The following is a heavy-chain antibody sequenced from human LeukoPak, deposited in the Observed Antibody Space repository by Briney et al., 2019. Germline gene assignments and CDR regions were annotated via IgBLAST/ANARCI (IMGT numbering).Heavy chain of an antibody. D-gene: IGHD1-26*01. V-gene: IGHV1-69*05. J-gene: IGHJ4*02. CDR3: ASPKAGYSGSYHYYFDY. CDR1: GGTFSSYA. Sequence: SVKVSCKASGGTFSSYAISWVRQAPGQGREWMGGIIPIFGTANYAQKFQGRVTITTDESTSTAYMELSSLRSEDTSVYYCASPKAGYSGSYHYYFDYWGPGTLVTVSS. CDR2: IIPIFGTA.